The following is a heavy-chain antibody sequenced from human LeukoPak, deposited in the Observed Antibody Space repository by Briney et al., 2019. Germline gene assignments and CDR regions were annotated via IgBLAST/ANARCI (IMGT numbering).Heavy chain of an antibody. D-gene: IGHD6-13*01. V-gene: IGHV3-48*02. CDR1: GFIFSSYS. Sequence: GGSLRLSCAASGFIFSSYSMNWVRQAPGKGLEWVSYISGSSTTIKYADSMKGRFTISRDNAKNSLYLQMNSLRDEDTAVYYCARGLSSSWYYYFDYWGQGTLVTVSS. J-gene: IGHJ4*02. CDR2: ISGSSTTI. CDR3: ARGLSSSWYYYFDY.